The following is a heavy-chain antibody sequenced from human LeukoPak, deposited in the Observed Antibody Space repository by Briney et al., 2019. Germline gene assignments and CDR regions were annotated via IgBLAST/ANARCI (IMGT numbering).Heavy chain of an antibody. CDR2: IRYDGSNK. CDR3: AKDIYLHTTSCILDV. Sequence: GGTLRLSCAASGFTFNNYGMHWVRQAPGKGLEWVAFIRYDGSNKYFADSVKGRFTISRDNSKNTVDLQMNSLREADTAVYYCAKDIYLHTTSCILDVWGNGTTVTVSS. V-gene: IGHV3-30*02. CDR1: GFTFNNYG. J-gene: IGHJ6*03. D-gene: IGHD1-26*01.